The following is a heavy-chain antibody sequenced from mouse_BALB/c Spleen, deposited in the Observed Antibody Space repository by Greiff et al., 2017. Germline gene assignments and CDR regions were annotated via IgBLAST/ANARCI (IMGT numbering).Heavy chain of an antibody. D-gene: IGHD3-3*01. CDR2: VNPYNGGT. J-gene: IGHJ3*01. V-gene: IGHV1-19*01. CDR3: ARDGTTSLAY. CDR1: GYTFTDYY. Sequence: VQLQQSGPELVKPGASVKMSCKASGYTFTDYYMDWVKQSHGESFEWIGRVNPYNGGTSYNQKFKGKATLTVDKSSSTAYMELNSLTSEDSAVYYCARDGTTSLAYWGQGTLVTVSA.